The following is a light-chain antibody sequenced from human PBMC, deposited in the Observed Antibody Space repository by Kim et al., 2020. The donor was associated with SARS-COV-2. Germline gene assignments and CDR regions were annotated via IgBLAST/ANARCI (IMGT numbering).Light chain of an antibody. CDR1: QTISTW. J-gene: IGKJ2*03. CDR3: KHYSRFPYR. Sequence: DIQMTQSPSTLSASVGDRVTITCRASQTISTWLAWYQQKPGKSPNLLIYLASTLETGVPSRFIGSGSGTEFTLTIDSLQPDDFATYLCKHYSRFPYRIGQGNKVDIK. CDR2: LAS. V-gene: IGKV1-5*03.